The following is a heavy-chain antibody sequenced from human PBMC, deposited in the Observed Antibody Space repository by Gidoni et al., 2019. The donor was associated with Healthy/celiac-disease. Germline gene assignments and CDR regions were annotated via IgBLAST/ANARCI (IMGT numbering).Heavy chain of an antibody. Sequence: QVQLVQSGAEVKKPGSSVKVSCKASGGTFSRYAISWVRQAPGQGLEWMGGIIPIFGTANYAQKFQGRVTITADESTSTAYMELSSLRSEDTAVYYCARDMVRGVHHYYYYYGMDVWGQGTTVTVSS. CDR3: ARDMVRGVHHYYYYYGMDV. CDR1: GGTFSRYA. V-gene: IGHV1-69*01. J-gene: IGHJ6*02. D-gene: IGHD3-10*01. CDR2: IIPIFGTA.